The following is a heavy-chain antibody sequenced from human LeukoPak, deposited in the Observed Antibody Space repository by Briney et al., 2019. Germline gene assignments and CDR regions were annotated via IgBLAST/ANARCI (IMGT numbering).Heavy chain of an antibody. D-gene: IGHD1-1*01. V-gene: IGHV4-59*08. CDR1: GGSISSYY. CDR2: IYYSGST. J-gene: IGHJ4*02. Sequence: SETLSLTCTVSGGSISSYYWNWIRQPPGKGLEWIGYIYYSGSTNYNPSLKSRVTISVDTSQNQFSLKLSSVTAADTAVYYCARHLPSTTGRSYFDYWGQGTLVTVSS. CDR3: ARHLPSTTGRSYFDY.